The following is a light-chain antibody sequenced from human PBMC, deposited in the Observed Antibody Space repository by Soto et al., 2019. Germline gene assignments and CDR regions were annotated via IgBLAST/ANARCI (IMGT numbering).Light chain of an antibody. CDR3: QQSYTNPWT. CDR2: GAS. CDR1: QSVSIT. Sequence: EIVMTQSPVTLSVPPGETATLSCRASQSVSITLAWYRQKPGQAPRLLIYGASTRATGIPDRFSGSGSGTEFTLTISSLQPEDFATYYCQQSYTNPWTFGQGTKVDIK. J-gene: IGKJ1*01. V-gene: IGKV3-15*01.